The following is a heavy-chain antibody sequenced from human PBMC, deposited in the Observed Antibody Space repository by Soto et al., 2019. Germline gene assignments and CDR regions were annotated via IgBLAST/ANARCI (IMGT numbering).Heavy chain of an antibody. CDR3: TRGWLRKGFDY. D-gene: IGHD6-19*01. Sequence: SQTLSRTCAISGDSVSSNSWTWLRQSPSRVLELLVRTYYSSKWYNDYAVSVKSRITINPGTSKNQFALQLNSVTPEATAVYYCTRGWLRKGFDYWGQGTRVTV. CDR2: TYYSSKWYN. J-gene: IGHJ4*02. V-gene: IGHV6-1*01. CDR1: GDSVSSNS.